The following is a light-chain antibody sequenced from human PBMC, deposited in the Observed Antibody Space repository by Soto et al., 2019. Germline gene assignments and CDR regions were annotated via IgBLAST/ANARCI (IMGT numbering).Light chain of an antibody. Sequence: DIQMTQSPSSLSASVGDRVTITCQASQDISNCLNWYQQKPGKAPKLLIYDASNLETGVPSRFSGSGSRTDFTFTISSLQPEDIATYYCQQYDNFITFGQGTRLEIK. CDR2: DAS. J-gene: IGKJ5*01. CDR1: QDISNC. V-gene: IGKV1-33*01. CDR3: QQYDNFIT.